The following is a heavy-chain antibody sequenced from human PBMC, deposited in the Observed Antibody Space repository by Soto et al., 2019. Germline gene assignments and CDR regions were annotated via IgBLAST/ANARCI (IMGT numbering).Heavy chain of an antibody. CDR2: IIAMYGTT. CDR3: ARDGDGVTSLY. D-gene: IGHD2-21*02. V-gene: IGHV1-69*13. CDR1: GGTLSNYA. Sequence: GASVKVSCKASGGTLSNYAISWVRQAPGQGLEWMGGIIAMYGTTNYAQKFQGRVTITADESTSTAYMELSSLRSEDTAVYYCARDGDGVTSLYWGQGTLVTVSS. J-gene: IGHJ4*02.